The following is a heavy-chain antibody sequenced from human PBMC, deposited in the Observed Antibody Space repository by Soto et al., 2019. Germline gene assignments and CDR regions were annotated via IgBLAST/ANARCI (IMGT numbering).Heavy chain of an antibody. CDR2: VIPMFGTE. J-gene: IGHJ2*01. V-gene: IGHV1-69*01. D-gene: IGHD3-10*01. CDR1: GGTFKNYA. CDR3: ARSVSGVHWYFDL. Sequence: QVQLVQSGAEVKKPGSSVKVSCKASGGTFKNYAVTWVRLAPGQGLQWMGGVIPMFGTERYAERLQGRVTITADDSTAYMELRSLGSEDTALYYCARSVSGVHWYFDLWGRGTQVTVSS.